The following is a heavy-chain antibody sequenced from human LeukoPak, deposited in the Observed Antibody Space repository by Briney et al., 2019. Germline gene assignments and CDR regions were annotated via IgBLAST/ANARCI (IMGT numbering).Heavy chain of an antibody. V-gene: IGHV3-48*02. CDR1: GFRFSDYS. J-gene: IGHJ5*02. CDR2: ISSSDSTT. CDR3: ARNTIFHP. Sequence: TGGSLRLSREASGFRFSDYSMNWVRQTPGKGLQWISYISSSDSTTYYTDSVRGRFTISRDNAKSSLYLLMNSLRDEDTGIYYCARNTIFHPWGQGTLVTVSS. D-gene: IGHD3-9*01.